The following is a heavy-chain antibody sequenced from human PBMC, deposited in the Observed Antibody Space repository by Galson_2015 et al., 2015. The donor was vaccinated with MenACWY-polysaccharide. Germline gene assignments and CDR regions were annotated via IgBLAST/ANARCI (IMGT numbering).Heavy chain of an antibody. Sequence: SVKVSCKASGYTFTSYDIDWVRQATGQGLEWMGWMNPNSGNTGYAQKFQGRVTMTRNTSISTAYMELSSLRSEDTAVYYCARVNYDILTPIIDYWGQGTLVTVSS. J-gene: IGHJ4*02. CDR2: MNPNSGNT. D-gene: IGHD3-9*01. V-gene: IGHV1-8*01. CDR3: ARVNYDILTPIIDY. CDR1: GYTFTSYD.